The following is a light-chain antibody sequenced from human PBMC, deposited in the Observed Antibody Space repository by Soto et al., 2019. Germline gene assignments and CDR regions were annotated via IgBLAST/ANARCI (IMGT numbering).Light chain of an antibody. CDR3: QQYNSYSPT. V-gene: IGKV1-27*01. CDR1: QVFNNY. J-gene: IGKJ1*01. CDR2: ATS. Sequence: DIQMTQSPSSLSASVGDRVTITCRASQVFNNYLAWYQQKPGKVPKLLISATSTLQSGVPSRFSGSGSGTDFTLTITSLQPEDGATYYCQQYNSYSPTFGQGTRVEIK.